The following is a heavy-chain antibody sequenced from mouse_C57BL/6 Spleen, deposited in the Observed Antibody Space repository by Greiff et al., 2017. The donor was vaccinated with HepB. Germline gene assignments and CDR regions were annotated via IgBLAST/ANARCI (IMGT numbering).Heavy chain of an antibody. CDR3: ASRDYYGSSYEAFFAY. D-gene: IGHD1-1*01. CDR1: GFTFSSYG. CDR2: ISSGGSYT. J-gene: IGHJ3*01. V-gene: IGHV5-6*01. Sequence: EVQLVESGGDLVKPGGSLKLSCAASGFTFSSYGMSWVRQTPDKRLEWVATISSGGSYTYYPDSVKGRFTISRDNAKNTLYLQMSSLKSEDTAMYYCASRDYYGSSYEAFFAYWGQGTLVTVSA.